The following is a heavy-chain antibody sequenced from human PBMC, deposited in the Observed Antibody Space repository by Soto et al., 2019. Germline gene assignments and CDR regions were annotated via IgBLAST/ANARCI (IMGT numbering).Heavy chain of an antibody. D-gene: IGHD3-3*01. V-gene: IGHV1-18*04. CDR1: GYTFTSYG. CDR3: ARLFNYDFWSGYYADYYYYYGMDV. CDR2: ISAYNGNT. Sequence: ASVKVSCKASGYTFTSYGISWVRQAPGQGLEWMGWISAYNGNTNYAQKLQGRVTMTTDTSTSTAYMELRSLRSDDTAVYYCARLFNYDFWSGYYADYYYYYGMDVWGQGTTVTVS. J-gene: IGHJ6*02.